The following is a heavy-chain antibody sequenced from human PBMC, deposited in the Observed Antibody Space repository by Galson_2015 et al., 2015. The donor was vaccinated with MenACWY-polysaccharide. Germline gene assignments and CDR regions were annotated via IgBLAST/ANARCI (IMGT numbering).Heavy chain of an antibody. CDR3: ARGHYGMDV. V-gene: IGHV3-7*01. CDR2: IKKDGSEK. Sequence: PRLSCAVSGFTFKNYWMSWVRQAPGKGLEWVANIKKDGSEKYCVGSVKGRFTISRDNGRSSLYLQMSGLRAEDTAVYYCARGHYGMDVWGQGTTVTVS. CDR1: GFTFKNYW. J-gene: IGHJ6*02.